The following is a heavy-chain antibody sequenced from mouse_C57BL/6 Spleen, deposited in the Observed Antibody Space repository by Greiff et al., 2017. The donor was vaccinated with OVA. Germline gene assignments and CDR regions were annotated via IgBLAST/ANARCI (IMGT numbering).Heavy chain of an antibody. CDR3: ARRAYDYGHWYFDV. Sequence: QVQLQQSGAELVRPGSSVKLSCKASGYTFTSYWMHWVKQRPIQGLEWIGNIDPSDSETHYNQKFKDKATLTVDKSSSTAYMQLSSLTSEDSAVYYCARRAYDYGHWYFDVWGTGTTVTVSS. CDR1: GYTFTSYW. V-gene: IGHV1-52*01. D-gene: IGHD2-4*01. J-gene: IGHJ1*03. CDR2: IDPSDSET.